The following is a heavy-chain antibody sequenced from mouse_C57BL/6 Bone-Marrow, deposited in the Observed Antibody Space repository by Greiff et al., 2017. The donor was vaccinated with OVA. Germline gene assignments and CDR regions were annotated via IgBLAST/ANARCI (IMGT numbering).Heavy chain of an antibody. CDR2: INPYNGGT. CDR3: ELGRGHDY. Sequence: EVQLQQSGPVLVKPGASVKMSCKASGYTFTDYYMNWVQQSHGKSLEWIGVINPYNGGTSYNQKFKGKATLTVDKSSSTAYMELNSLTSEDSAVYYCELGRGHDYWGQGTTLTVSS. D-gene: IGHD4-1*01. J-gene: IGHJ2*01. V-gene: IGHV1-19*01. CDR1: GYTFTDYY.